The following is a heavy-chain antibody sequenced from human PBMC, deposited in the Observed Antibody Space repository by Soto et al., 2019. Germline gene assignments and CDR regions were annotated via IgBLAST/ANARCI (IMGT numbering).Heavy chain of an antibody. CDR3: ARVYSSSSVMFDP. D-gene: IGHD6-6*01. CDR2: INSDGSST. V-gene: IGHV3-74*01. CDR1: GFTFSSYW. J-gene: IGHJ5*02. Sequence: GGSLRLSCAASGFTFSSYWMHLVRQAPGKGLVWVSRINSDGSSTSYVDSVKGRFTISRDNAKNTLYLQMNSLRAEDTAVYYCARVYSSSSVMFDPWGQGTLVTVSS.